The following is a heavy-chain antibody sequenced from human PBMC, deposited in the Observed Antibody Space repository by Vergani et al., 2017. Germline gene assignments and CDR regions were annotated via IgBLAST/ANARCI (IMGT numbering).Heavy chain of an antibody. CDR1: GFTFSSHA. CDR2: IKNTGDST. Sequence: EVQLLQSEGAVVQPGGSLRLSCVASGFTFSSHAMSWVRQGHGQGLEWVSSIKNTGDSTHYADSVKGRFTISRDNSKNTLYLQMNSLRVEDTAVYYCARSKSINPWRTESRLGWFDFWGQGTLVTV. D-gene: IGHD1-1*01. CDR3: ARSKSINPWRTESRLGWFDF. J-gene: IGHJ4*02. V-gene: IGHV3-23*01.